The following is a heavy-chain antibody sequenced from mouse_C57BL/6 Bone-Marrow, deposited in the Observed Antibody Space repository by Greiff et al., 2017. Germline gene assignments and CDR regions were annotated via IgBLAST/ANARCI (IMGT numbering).Heavy chain of an antibody. CDR3: TTDGCYAMDY. V-gene: IGHV14-4*01. D-gene: IGHD2-3*01. Sequence: EVQLQQSGAELVRPGASVKLSCTASGFNIKDDYMHWVKQRPELGLEWIGWIDPENGDTEYASEFQGKATITADTTSNTAYLQLSSLTSEDTAVYYCTTDGCYAMDYWGQGTSVTVSS. J-gene: IGHJ4*01. CDR1: GFNIKDDY. CDR2: IDPENGDT.